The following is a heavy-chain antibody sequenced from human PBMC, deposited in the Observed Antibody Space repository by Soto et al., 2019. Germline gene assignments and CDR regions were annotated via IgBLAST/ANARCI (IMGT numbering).Heavy chain of an antibody. V-gene: IGHV3-7*01. Sequence: EVQLVDSGGDLVQPGGSLRLSCAASGFTFSHYWMTWVRQAPGKGLEWVVNINQDGSVKTYLDSMKGRLTISRDNAQDSLYLQMDSLRAEDTAVYYCGRDPGYGALDYWGQGTLVTVSA. D-gene: IGHD4-17*01. J-gene: IGHJ4*02. CDR3: GRDPGYGALDY. CDR1: GFTFSHYW. CDR2: INQDGSVK.